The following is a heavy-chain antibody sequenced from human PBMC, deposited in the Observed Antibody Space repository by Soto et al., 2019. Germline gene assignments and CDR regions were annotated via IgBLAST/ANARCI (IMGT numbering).Heavy chain of an antibody. Sequence: GGSLRLSCAASGFTFSNAWMSWVRQAPGKGLEWVGRIKSKTDGGTTDYAAPVKGRFTISRDDSKNTLYLQMNSLKTEDTAVYYCTTDDSSSSWPFDYWGQGTLVTVSS. D-gene: IGHD6-13*01. CDR3: TTDDSSSSWPFDY. V-gene: IGHV3-15*01. CDR1: GFTFSNAW. CDR2: IKSKTDGGTT. J-gene: IGHJ4*02.